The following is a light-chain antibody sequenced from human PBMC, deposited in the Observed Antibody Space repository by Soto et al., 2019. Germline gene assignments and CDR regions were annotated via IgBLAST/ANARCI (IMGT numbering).Light chain of an antibody. J-gene: IGKJ4*01. Sequence: EIVLTQSPATLSVSPGERATLSCRASQNVGNNFAWYQQKPGQAPRLLIFATSTRATGVPARFSGSGSGTEFTLTISSLQSEDFAVYYCQQYGDCPLTFGGGAKVE. CDR3: QQYGDCPLT. CDR1: QNVGNN. V-gene: IGKV3-15*01. CDR2: ATS.